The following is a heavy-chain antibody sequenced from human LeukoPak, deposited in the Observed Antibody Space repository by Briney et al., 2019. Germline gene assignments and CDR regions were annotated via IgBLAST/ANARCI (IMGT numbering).Heavy chain of an antibody. V-gene: IGHV3-7*01. CDR2: IKQDGSEK. D-gene: IGHD2-15*01. CDR1: GFTFSSYW. Sequence: GGSLRLSCAASGFTFSSYWMSWVRQAPGKGLEWVANIKQDGSEKYYVDSVKGRFTISRDNAKNSLYLELNSLRAEDTAVYYCARDRRAMAKYVWVVDAFFDYWGQGTLVTVSS. J-gene: IGHJ4*02. CDR3: ARDRRAMAKYVWVVDAFFDY.